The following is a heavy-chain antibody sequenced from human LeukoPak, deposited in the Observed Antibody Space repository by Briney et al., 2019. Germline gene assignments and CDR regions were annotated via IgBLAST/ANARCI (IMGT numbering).Heavy chain of an antibody. CDR1: GGSISSGSYY. CDR3: ARDPNTITYYDERSGYSYFDY. CDR2: IYTSGST. J-gene: IGHJ4*02. V-gene: IGHV4-61*09. Sequence: SETLSLTCTVSGGSISSGSYYGSWVRQPAGKGLEWIGHIYTSGSTNYNPSLKSRVTISVDTSKNQFSLKLSSVTAAVTAVYYCARDPNTITYYDERSGYSYFDYWRQGTLVTVSS. D-gene: IGHD3-22*01.